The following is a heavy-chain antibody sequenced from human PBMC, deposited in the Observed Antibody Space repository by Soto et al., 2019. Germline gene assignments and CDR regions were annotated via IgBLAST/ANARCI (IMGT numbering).Heavy chain of an antibody. CDR2: ISGSGGST. V-gene: IGHV3-23*01. CDR1: GFTFSSYA. J-gene: IGHJ4*02. D-gene: IGHD3-3*01. CDR3: AKKGYDFWSGYYGGFDY. Sequence: PGGSLRLSCAASGFTFSSYAMSWVRQAPGKGLEWVSAISGSGGSTYYADSVKGRFTISRDNSKSTLYLQMNSLRAEDTAVYYCAKKGYDFWSGYYGGFDYWGQGTLVTVSS.